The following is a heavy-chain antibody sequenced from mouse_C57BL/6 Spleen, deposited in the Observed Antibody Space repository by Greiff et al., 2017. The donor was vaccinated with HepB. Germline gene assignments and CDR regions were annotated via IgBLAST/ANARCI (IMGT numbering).Heavy chain of an antibody. CDR1: GYSFTGYF. D-gene: IGHD2-5*01. Sequence: EVQLQQSGPELVKPGDSVKISCKASGYSFTGYFMNWVMQSHGKSLEWIGRINPYNGDTFYNQKFKGKATLTVDKSSSTAHMELRSLTSEDSAVYYCARSLYSNSYYAMDYWGQGTSVTVSS. V-gene: IGHV1-20*01. CDR2: INPYNGDT. J-gene: IGHJ4*01. CDR3: ARSLYSNSYYAMDY.